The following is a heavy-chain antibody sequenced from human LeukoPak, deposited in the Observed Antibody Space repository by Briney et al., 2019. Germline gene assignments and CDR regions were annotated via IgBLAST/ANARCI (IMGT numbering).Heavy chain of an antibody. CDR2: VTQDGGEN. Sequence: PGGSLRLSCAASGFTSTDYWMNWVRQAPGKGLEWVASVTQDGGENHYVDSAKGRFTISRDNAKNLLYLQMSSLRAEDTAVYWCRRGHWDDHAWGQGTLVTVSS. D-gene: IGHD7-27*01. V-gene: IGHV3-7*01. CDR3: RRGHWDDHA. J-gene: IGHJ5*02. CDR1: GFTSTDYW.